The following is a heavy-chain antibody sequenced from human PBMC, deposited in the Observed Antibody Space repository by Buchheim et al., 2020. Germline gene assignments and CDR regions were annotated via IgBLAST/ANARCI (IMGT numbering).Heavy chain of an antibody. D-gene: IGHD6-6*01. CDR3: ARGWVSWYSSSSRGYYYGMDV. CDR1: GGSFSGYY. CDR2: INHSGST. J-gene: IGHJ6*02. V-gene: IGHV4-34*01. Sequence: QVQLQQWGAGLLKPSETLSLTCAVYGGSFSGYYWSWIRQPPGKGLEWIGEINHSGSTNYNPSLKSRVTISLDTSTNQFSLKLSSVTAADTAVYYCARGWVSWYSSSSRGYYYGMDVWGQGTT.